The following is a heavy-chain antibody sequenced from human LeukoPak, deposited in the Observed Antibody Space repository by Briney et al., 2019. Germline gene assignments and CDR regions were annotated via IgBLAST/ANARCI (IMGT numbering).Heavy chain of an antibody. CDR2: ISGSGGST. J-gene: IGHJ4*02. D-gene: IGHD2-21*02. V-gene: IGHV3-23*01. CDR1: GFPLSSYG. CDR3: AKDLCGGDCYSTY. Sequence: GGSLRLSCAASGFPLSSYGMSWVRQAPGKGLEWVSAISGSGGSTYYADSVKGRFTISRDNSKNTLYLQMNSLRAEDTAVYYCAKDLCGGDCYSTYWGQGTLVTVSS.